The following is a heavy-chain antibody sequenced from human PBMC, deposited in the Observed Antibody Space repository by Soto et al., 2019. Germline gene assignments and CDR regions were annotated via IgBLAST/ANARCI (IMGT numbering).Heavy chain of an antibody. CDR2: ISSSWSYI. CDR3: ARDLGYSYGYSVASPDY. V-gene: IGHV3-21*01. J-gene: IGHJ4*02. CDR1: GFTFSSYS. D-gene: IGHD5-18*01. Sequence: GGSLRLSCAASGFTFSSYSMNWVRQAPGKGLEWVSSISSSWSYIYYADSVKGRFTISRDNAKNSLYLQMNSLRAEDTAVYYCARDLGYSYGYSVASPDYWGQGTLVTVSS.